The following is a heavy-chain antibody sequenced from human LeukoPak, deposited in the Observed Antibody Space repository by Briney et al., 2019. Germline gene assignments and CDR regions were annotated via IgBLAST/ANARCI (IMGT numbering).Heavy chain of an antibody. CDR2: INPSGGST. Sequence: ASVKVSFKASGYTFTSYYMHWVRQAPGQGLEWMGIINPSGGSTSYAQKFQGRVTMTRDTSTSTVYMELSSLRSEDTAVYYCARDRPARHGMDVWGQGTTVTVSS. CDR1: GYTFTSYY. V-gene: IGHV1-46*01. CDR3: ARDRPARHGMDV. D-gene: IGHD6-6*01. J-gene: IGHJ6*02.